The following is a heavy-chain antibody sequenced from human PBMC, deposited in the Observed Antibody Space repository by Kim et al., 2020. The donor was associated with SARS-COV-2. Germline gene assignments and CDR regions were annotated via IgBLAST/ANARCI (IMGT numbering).Heavy chain of an antibody. D-gene: IGHD3-3*01. CDR3: ARVGRFLEWLLSNHYYYYMDV. CDR1: GGSFSGYY. CDR2: INHSGST. J-gene: IGHJ6*03. Sequence: SETLSLTCAVYGGSFSGYYWSWIRQPPGKGLEWIGEINHSGSTNYNPSLKSRVTISVDTTRNQYSLKLISVTAADTAVYYCARVGRFLEWLLSNHYYYYMDVWGKGTTVTVSS. V-gene: IGHV4-34*01.